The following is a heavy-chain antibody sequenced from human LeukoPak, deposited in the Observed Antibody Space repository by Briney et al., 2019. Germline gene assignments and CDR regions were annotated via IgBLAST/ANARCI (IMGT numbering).Heavy chain of an antibody. Sequence: GRSLRLSCVASGFTFSSYGMQWVRQAPGKGLEWVAVISYDGSNKYFADSVKGRFTISRDNSKNTLYLQMNNLRAEDTAVYYCAKDREIVAAAGTIDYWGQGTLVTVSS. CDR2: ISYDGSNK. D-gene: IGHD6-13*01. J-gene: IGHJ4*02. CDR3: AKDREIVAAAGTIDY. CDR1: GFTFSSYG. V-gene: IGHV3-30*18.